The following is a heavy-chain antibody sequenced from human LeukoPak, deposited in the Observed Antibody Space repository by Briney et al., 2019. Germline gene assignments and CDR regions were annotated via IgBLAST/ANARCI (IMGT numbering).Heavy chain of an antibody. Sequence: SVKVSCKASGGTFSNYAISWVRQAPGQGLEWMGRIIPILGIANYVQKFQGRVTITADKSTSTAYMELRSLRSEDTALYYCARELCSSTSCYFDYWGQGTLVTVSS. V-gene: IGHV1-69*04. CDR1: GGTFSNYA. CDR3: ARELCSSTSCYFDY. J-gene: IGHJ4*02. D-gene: IGHD2-2*01. CDR2: IIPILGIA.